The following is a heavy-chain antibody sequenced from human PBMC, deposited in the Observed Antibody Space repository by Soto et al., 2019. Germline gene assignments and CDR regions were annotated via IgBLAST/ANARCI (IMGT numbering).Heavy chain of an antibody. Sequence: QVQLVESGGGVVQPGSSLRLSCAAAVFTFSSYAMHWVRQAPGKGLEWVAVISYDGSNKYYADSVNGRFTISRDNSKNTLYLQMNSLRAEDTAVYYCARPYSGSYYLAPVLDYWRHRTLVTASS. D-gene: IGHD1-26*01. V-gene: IGHV3-30-3*01. J-gene: IGHJ4*01. CDR1: VFTFSSYA. CDR3: ARPYSGSYYLAPVLDY. CDR2: ISYDGSNK.